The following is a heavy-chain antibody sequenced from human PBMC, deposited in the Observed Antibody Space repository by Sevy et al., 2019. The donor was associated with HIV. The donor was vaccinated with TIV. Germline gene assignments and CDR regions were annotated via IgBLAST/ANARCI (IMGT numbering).Heavy chain of an antibody. CDR2: ISHDATDR. Sequence: GGSLRLSCAASGFTFSSYSISWVRQTSGRGLEWISYISHDATDRKYADSVKGRFTISRDDANKSGYLQLNSLRDEDTAIYYWARDRGYCSGGSCYRWFDTWGLGTLVTVSS. J-gene: IGHJ5*02. V-gene: IGHV3-48*02. CDR3: ARDRGYCSGGSCYRWFDT. CDR1: GFTFSSYS. D-gene: IGHD2-15*01.